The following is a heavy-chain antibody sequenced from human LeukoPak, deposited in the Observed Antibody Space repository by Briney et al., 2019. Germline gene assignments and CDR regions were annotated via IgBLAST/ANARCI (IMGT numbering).Heavy chain of an antibody. CDR3: ARGDYDFWSGPHMDV. V-gene: IGHV4-30-2*01. D-gene: IGHD3-3*01. CDR2: IYHSGST. Sequence: PSETLSLTCAVSGGSISSGGYSWSWIRQPPGKGLEWIGYIYHSGSTYYNPSLKSRVTISVDRSKNQFSLKLSSVTAADTAVYYCARGDYDFWSGPHMDVWGKGTTVTVSS. J-gene: IGHJ6*03. CDR1: GGSISSGGYS.